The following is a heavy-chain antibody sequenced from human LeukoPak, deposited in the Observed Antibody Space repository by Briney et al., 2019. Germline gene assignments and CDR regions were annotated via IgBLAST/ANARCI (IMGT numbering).Heavy chain of an antibody. CDR1: GFTFSRNG. V-gene: IGHV3-23*01. CDR2: ISGSGGNT. J-gene: IGHJ4*02. Sequence: QPGGTLRLSCAASGFTFSRNGMTWVRQAPGKGLEWVSAISGSGGNTYYADSVKGRFTISRDNSKNTLYLQMNSLRAEDTAVYYCAKDRRPSWFGGLFDYWGQGTLVTVSS. CDR3: AKDRRPSWFGGLFDY. D-gene: IGHD3-10*01.